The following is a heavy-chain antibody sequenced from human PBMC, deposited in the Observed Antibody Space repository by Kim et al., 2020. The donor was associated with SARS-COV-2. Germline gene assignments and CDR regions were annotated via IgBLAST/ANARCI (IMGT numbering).Heavy chain of an antibody. CDR2: ISYDGSNK. CDR1: GFTFSSYA. D-gene: IGHD3-16*02. J-gene: IGHJ4*02. Sequence: GGSLRLSCAASGFTFSSYAMHWVRQAPGKGLEWVAVISYDGSNKYYADSVKGRFTISRDNSKNTLYLQMNSLRAEDTAVYYCARDQSLITFGGVIVSGQYFDYWGQGTLVTVSS. V-gene: IGHV3-30*04. CDR3: ARDQSLITFGGVIVSGQYFDY.